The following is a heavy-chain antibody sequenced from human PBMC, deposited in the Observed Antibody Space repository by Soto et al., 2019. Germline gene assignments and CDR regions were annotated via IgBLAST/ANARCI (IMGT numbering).Heavy chain of an antibody. V-gene: IGHV3-21*01. J-gene: IGHJ4*02. CDR1: GFTFSSCW. CDR3: AREVRGVRFDY. CDR2: ISSSSSYI. D-gene: IGHD3-10*01. Sequence: GGSLRLSCAASGFTFSSCWMTWVRQAPGKGLEWVSSISSSSSYIYYADSVKGRFTISRDNAKNSLYLQMNSLRAEDTAVYYCAREVRGVRFDYWGQGTLVTVSS.